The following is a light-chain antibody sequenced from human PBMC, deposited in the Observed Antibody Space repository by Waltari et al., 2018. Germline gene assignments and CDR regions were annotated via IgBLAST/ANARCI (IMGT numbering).Light chain of an antibody. CDR2: EAS. CDR3: QQYNSYWWT. J-gene: IGKJ1*01. Sequence: DIQMTQSPSTLSAYVGDRVTVTCRARQTIGTYMAWFQRKPGKAPKLLIDEASTLENGVPSRCSGSGSWTEFTLTISSLEPDDFATYYCQQYNSYWWTFGLGTKVEV. CDR1: QTIGTY. V-gene: IGKV1-5*03.